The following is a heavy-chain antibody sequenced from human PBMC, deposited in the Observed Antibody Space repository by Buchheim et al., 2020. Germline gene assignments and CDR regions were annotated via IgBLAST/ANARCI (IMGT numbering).Heavy chain of an antibody. Sequence: EVQLVESGGGLVQPGGSLRLSCAASGFTFSDHYMDWVRQAPGKGLEWVGRTRNKANSYTTEYAASVKGRFTISRADSKNSLYLQMNSLKTEDTAVYYCARAGGDHYYYYGMDVWGQGTT. CDR2: TRNKANSYTT. CDR1: GFTFSDHY. CDR3: ARAGGDHYYYYGMDV. J-gene: IGHJ6*02. D-gene: IGHD2-21*02. V-gene: IGHV3-72*01.